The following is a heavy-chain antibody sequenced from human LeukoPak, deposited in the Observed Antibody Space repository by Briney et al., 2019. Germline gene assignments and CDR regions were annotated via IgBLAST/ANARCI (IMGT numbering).Heavy chain of an antibody. CDR2: ISDEGSNK. V-gene: IGHV3-30*03. J-gene: IGHJ4*02. CDR3: ARQKIPFDY. CDR1: GFTFSSYG. D-gene: IGHD2-2*02. Sequence: GGSLRLSCVASGFTFSSYGMHWVRQAPGKGLEWVAVISDEGSNKYYTDSVKGRFTISRDNSKNSLYLQMNSLRDEDTAVYYCARQKIPFDYWGQGTLVTVSS.